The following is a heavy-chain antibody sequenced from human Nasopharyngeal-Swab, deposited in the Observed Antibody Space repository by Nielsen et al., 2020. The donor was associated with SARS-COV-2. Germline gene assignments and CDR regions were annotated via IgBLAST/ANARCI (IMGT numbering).Heavy chain of an antibody. CDR3: ARAGRVGDAYTGLDV. Sequence: SETLSLTCTVSGSSTPYSPFSWGWLPPPPLPALSSISDINHNNRTNYNPSLKSRITMSVDTSNNRVSLKLTSLTATDTAVYYCARAGRVGDAYTGLDVWGQGTTVTVSS. CDR1: GSSTPYSPFS. CDR2: INHNNRT. V-gene: IGHV4-39*01. D-gene: IGHD5-24*01. J-gene: IGHJ6*02.